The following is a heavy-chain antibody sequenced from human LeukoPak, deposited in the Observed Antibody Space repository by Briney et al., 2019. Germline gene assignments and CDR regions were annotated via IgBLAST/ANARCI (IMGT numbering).Heavy chain of an antibody. CDR3: ASRPPDYGDLFDY. D-gene: IGHD4-17*01. Sequence: SETLSLTCAVSGDSISSSGYYWGWIRQPPGKGLEWIGTIYYSGSTYYNPSLKSRVTISVDTSKNHFSLRLSSVTAADTAVYYCASRPPDYGDLFDYWGQGTLVTVSS. V-gene: IGHV4-39*02. CDR1: GDSISSSGYY. CDR2: IYYSGST. J-gene: IGHJ4*02.